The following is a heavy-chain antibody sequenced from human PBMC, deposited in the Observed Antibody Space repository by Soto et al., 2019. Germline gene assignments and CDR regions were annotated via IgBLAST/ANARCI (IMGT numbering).Heavy chain of an antibody. V-gene: IGHV3-30-3*01. CDR1: GFTFSSYA. J-gene: IGHJ3*02. Sequence: GGSLRLSCAASGFTFSSYAMHWVRQAPGKGLEWVAVISYDGSNKYYADSVKGRFTISRDNSKNTLYLQMNSLRAEDTAVYYCATGCLAPPVTDCPGGAFDIWGQGTMVTVSS. D-gene: IGHD2-21*01. CDR3: ATGCLAPPVTDCPGGAFDI. CDR2: ISYDGSNK.